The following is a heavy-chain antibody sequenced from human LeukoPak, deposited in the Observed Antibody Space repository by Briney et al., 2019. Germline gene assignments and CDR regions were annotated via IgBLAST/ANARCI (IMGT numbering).Heavy chain of an antibody. Sequence: SETLSLTCTVSGGSISTSSYYWGWIRQPPGKGLEWIGSIFYSGNTYGNPSLKSRVTISVDTSKNQFSLNVSSVTAADTAVYYCARTGDGYNYHFDYWGQGTLVTASS. CDR3: ARTGDGYNYHFDY. V-gene: IGHV4-39*01. D-gene: IGHD5-24*01. J-gene: IGHJ4*02. CDR2: IFYSGNT. CDR1: GGSISTSSYY.